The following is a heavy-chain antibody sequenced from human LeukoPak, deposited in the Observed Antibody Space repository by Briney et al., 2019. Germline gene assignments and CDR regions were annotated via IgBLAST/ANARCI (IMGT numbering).Heavy chain of an antibody. J-gene: IGHJ6*03. V-gene: IGHV3-21*01. Sequence: PGGSLRLSCVASGFTLSSYNMKWVRQAPGKRLERVSSISWRNIDIEYADSVKGRFTISRDNDKKSLYLQMNSLRVEDTAVYYCARVYSSTWYSGYLHMDVWGKGTTVTVSS. CDR2: ISWRNIDI. CDR1: GFTLSSYN. CDR3: ARVYSSTWYSGYLHMDV. D-gene: IGHD6-13*01.